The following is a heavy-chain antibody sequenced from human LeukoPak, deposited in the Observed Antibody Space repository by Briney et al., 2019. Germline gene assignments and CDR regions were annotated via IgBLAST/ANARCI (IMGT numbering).Heavy chain of an antibody. Sequence: GGSLRLSCAASGFTFSSYGMHWVRQAPGKGLEWVAVIWYDGSNKYYADSVKGRFTISRDNSKNTLYLQMNSLRAEDTAVYYCARGKYCGVDCYSGFDYWGQGTLVTVSS. CDR2: IWYDGSNK. CDR3: ARGKYCGVDCYSGFDY. D-gene: IGHD2-21*02. CDR1: GFTFSSYG. V-gene: IGHV3-33*01. J-gene: IGHJ4*02.